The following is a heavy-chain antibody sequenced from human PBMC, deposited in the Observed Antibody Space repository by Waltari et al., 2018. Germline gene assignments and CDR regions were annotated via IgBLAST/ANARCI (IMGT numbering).Heavy chain of an antibody. Sequence: EVRLAESGGGLVKPGGSLRLPCSASGFGLSGYDMNWVRQAPGTGLEWVSSIGGTHSNIFYADSVKGRFTVSRDNAKNSLYLQMDNLRAEDSGLYFCTRDLYGSGGDWFDPWGQGTLVTVSS. J-gene: IGHJ5*02. D-gene: IGHD3-10*01. CDR2: IGGTHSNI. CDR1: GFGLSGYD. CDR3: TRDLYGSGGDWFDP. V-gene: IGHV3-21*03.